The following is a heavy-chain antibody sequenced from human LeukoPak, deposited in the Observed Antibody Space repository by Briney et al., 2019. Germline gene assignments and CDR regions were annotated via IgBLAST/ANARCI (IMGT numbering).Heavy chain of an antibody. V-gene: IGHV1-2*02. Sequence: GASVKVSCKASGYTFTSYGISWVRQAPGQGLEWMGWINPNSGGTNYAQKFQGRVTMTRDTSISTAYMELSRLRSDDTAVYYCARASGSYRPETDYWGQGTLVTVSS. CDR1: GYTFTSYG. CDR3: ARASGSYRPETDY. D-gene: IGHD1-26*01. CDR2: INPNSGGT. J-gene: IGHJ4*02.